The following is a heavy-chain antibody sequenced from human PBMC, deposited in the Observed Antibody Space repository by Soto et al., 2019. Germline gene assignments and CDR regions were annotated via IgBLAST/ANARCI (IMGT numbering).Heavy chain of an antibody. J-gene: IGHJ4*02. Sequence: QVQLVQSGAEVKKPGSSVKVSGKASGGTFSSYAVSWVRQAHGQGLECMGGIIPMFDTTNYAQKFQGRVTFTADESTSTADMELRSLTSEDTAVYYCASEWGSSGSFDSWGQGTLVAVAS. V-gene: IGHV1-69*12. CDR3: ASEWGSSGSFDS. CDR1: GGTFSSYA. D-gene: IGHD3-16*01. CDR2: IIPMFDTT.